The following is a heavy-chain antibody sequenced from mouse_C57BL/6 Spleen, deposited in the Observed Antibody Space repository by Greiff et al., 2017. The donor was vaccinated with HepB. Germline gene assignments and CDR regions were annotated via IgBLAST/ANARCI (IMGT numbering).Heavy chain of an antibody. CDR1: GFSLTSYG. D-gene: IGHD1-1*01. CDR2: IWSGGST. CDR3: ARVYGSAWFAY. J-gene: IGHJ3*01. V-gene: IGHV2-2*01. Sequence: QVQLKQSGPGLVQPSQSLSITCTVSGFSLTSYGVHWVRQSPGKGLEWLGVIWSGGSTDYNAAFISRLSISKDNSKSQVFFKMNSLQADDTAIYYCARVYGSAWFAYWGQGTLVTVSA.